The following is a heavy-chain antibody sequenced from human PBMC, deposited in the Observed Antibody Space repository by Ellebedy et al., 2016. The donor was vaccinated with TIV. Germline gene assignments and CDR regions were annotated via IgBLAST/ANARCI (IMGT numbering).Heavy chain of an antibody. Sequence: GESLKISCAASGFTFSSYSMNWARQAPGKGLEWVSSISSSSDYIYYADSVKGRFTISRDNAKNSLYLQMNSLRAEDTAVYYCARDLDVGGPRPSYTLCDYWGQGTLVTVSS. J-gene: IGHJ4*02. CDR1: GFTFSSYS. CDR3: ARDLDVGGPRPSYTLCDY. D-gene: IGHD3-16*01. CDR2: ISSSSDYI. V-gene: IGHV3-21*01.